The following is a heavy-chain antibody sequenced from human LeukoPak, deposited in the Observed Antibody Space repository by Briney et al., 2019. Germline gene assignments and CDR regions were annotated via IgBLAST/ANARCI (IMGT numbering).Heavy chain of an antibody. CDR1: GFTFSSYS. D-gene: IGHD3-10*01. Sequence: PGGSLRLSCAASGFTFSSYSMNWVRQAPGKGLEWVSSISSSSSYIYYADSVKGRFTISRDNAKNSLYLQMSSLRAEDTAVYYCARAGGANYYGSGSYHWWGQGTLVTVSS. CDR2: ISSSSSYI. CDR3: ARAGGANYYGSGSYHW. V-gene: IGHV3-21*01. J-gene: IGHJ4*02.